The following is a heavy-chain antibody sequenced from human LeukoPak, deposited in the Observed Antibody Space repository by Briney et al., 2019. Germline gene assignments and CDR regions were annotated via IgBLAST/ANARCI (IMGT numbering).Heavy chain of an antibody. Sequence: PGGSLRLSCAASGFTFSSYAMSWVRQAPGKGLEWVSAISGSGGSTYYADSVKGRFTISRDNSKNTLYLQMNSLRAEDTAVYYCAKDVVWFGESPDWFDPWGQGTLVTVSS. CDR3: AKDVVWFGESPDWFDP. J-gene: IGHJ5*02. CDR1: GFTFSSYA. CDR2: ISGSGGST. D-gene: IGHD3-10*01. V-gene: IGHV3-23*01.